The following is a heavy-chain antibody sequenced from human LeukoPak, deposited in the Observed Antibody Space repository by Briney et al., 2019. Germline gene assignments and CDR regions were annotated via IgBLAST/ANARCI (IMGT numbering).Heavy chain of an antibody. CDR3: ARDGRNYDLDYFDY. V-gene: IGHV1-18*01. J-gene: IGHJ4*02. D-gene: IGHD3-3*01. CDR1: GHTFTSYG. Sequence: ASVKVSCKASGHTFTSYGISWVRQAPGQGLEWMGWISAYNGNTNYAQKLQGRVTMTTDTSTSTAYMELRSLRSDDTAVYYCARDGRNYDLDYFDYWGQGTLVTVSS. CDR2: ISAYNGNT.